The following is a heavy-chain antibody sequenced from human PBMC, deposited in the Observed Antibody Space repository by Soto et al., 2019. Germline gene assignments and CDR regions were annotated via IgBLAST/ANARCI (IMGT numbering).Heavy chain of an antibody. V-gene: IGHV4-30-2*01. CDR2: IYHSGST. CDR3: VGGDCSGCSCNHFDY. D-gene: IGHD2-15*01. Sequence: QLQLQESGSGLVKPSQTLSLTCAVSGGSISSGGYSWSWIRQPPGKGLEWIGYIYHSGSTYYNPSLKIRVTISVDRAKNQFSLKLSSVTAAATAVYYCVGGDCSGCSCNHFDYWGQGTLVTVSS. J-gene: IGHJ4*02. CDR1: GGSISSGGYS.